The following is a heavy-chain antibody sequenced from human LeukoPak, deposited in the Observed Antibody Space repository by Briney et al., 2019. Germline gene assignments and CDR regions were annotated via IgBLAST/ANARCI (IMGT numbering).Heavy chain of an antibody. J-gene: IGHJ4*02. V-gene: IGHV3-33*01. Sequence: GGSLRLSCAASGFTFSSYGMHWVRQAPGKGLEWVAVIWYDGSNKYYADSVKGRFTISRDNSKNTLYLQMNSLRAEDTAVYYCAREILCSYGYGPLDYWGQGTLVTVSS. CDR2: IWYDGSNK. D-gene: IGHD5-18*01. CDR3: AREILCSYGYGPLDY. CDR1: GFTFSSYG.